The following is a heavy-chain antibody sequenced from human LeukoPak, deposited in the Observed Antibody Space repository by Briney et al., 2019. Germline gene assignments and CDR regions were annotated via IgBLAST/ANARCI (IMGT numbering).Heavy chain of an antibody. J-gene: IGHJ4*02. CDR1: GFTFSTYW. D-gene: IGHD3-22*01. CDR2: INSDGSRT. V-gene: IGHV3-74*01. Sequence: GGSLRLSCTASGFTFSTYWMHWVRQAPGKGLVWVSHINSDGSRTTYADSVKGRFTISRDNAKNTLYLQMNTLRAEDTAVYYCARAYYYDGSGYYRPFDYWGQGTLVTVSS. CDR3: ARAYYYDGSGYYRPFDY.